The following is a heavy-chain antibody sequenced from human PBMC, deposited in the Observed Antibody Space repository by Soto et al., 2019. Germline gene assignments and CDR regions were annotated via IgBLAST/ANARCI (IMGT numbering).Heavy chain of an antibody. CDR3: ARGACSGGNCYSFHFDY. CDR2: INAGNGNT. D-gene: IGHD2-15*01. V-gene: IGHV1-3*01. J-gene: IGHJ4*02. CDR1: GYTFTSYA. Sequence: QVQLVRSGAEGKKPGASVKVSCKASGYTFTSYAMHWVRQAPGQRLEWMGWINAGNGNTQYSQKFQGRVTITRDTSASTAYMDLSSLRSEDTAVYFCARGACSGGNCYSFHFDYWGQGTLVTVSS.